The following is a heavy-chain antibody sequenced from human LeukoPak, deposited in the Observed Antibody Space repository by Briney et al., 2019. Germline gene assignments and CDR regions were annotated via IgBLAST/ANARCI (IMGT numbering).Heavy chain of an antibody. V-gene: IGHV4-30-4*01. Sequence: SQTLSLTCTVSGGSISSGDYYWSWIRQPPGKGLEWIGYIYYSGSTYYNPSLKSRVTISVDTSKNQSSLKLSSVTAADTAVYYCARVVITGDFDYWGQGTLVTVSS. D-gene: IGHD3-22*01. J-gene: IGHJ4*02. CDR1: GGSISSGDYY. CDR2: IYYSGST. CDR3: ARVVITGDFDY.